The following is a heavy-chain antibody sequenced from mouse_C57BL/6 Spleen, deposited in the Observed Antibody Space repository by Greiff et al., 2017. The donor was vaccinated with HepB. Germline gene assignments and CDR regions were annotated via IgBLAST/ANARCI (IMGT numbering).Heavy chain of an antibody. J-gene: IGHJ1*03. CDR1: GYAFSSYW. Sequence: VQLQQSGAELVKPGASVKISCKASGYAFSSYWMNWVKQRPGKGLEWIGQIYPGDGDTNYNGKFKGKATLTADKSSSTAYMQLSSLTSEDSAVYFCARRPYYGSSYGYFDVWGTGTTVTVSS. V-gene: IGHV1-80*01. D-gene: IGHD1-1*01. CDR3: ARRPYYGSSYGYFDV. CDR2: IYPGDGDT.